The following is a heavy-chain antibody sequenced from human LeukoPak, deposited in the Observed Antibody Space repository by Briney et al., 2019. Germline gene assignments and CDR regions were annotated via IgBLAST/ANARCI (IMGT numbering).Heavy chain of an antibody. CDR1: GGSFSGYY. D-gene: IGHD4-23*01. J-gene: IGHJ4*02. V-gene: IGHV4-34*01. CDR2: INHSGST. CDR3: ARGLGGGNSIYFDY. Sequence: SETLSLTCAVYGGSFSGYYWSWVRQPPGKGLEWIGEINHSGSTNYNPSLKSRVTISIDTSKNQLSLTLTSVTAADTAVYYCARGLGGGNSIYFDYWGQGTLVTVSS.